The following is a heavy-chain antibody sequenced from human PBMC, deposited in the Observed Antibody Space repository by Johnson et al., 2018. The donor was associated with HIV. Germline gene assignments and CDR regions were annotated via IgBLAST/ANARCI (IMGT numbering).Heavy chain of an antibody. V-gene: IGHV3-9*01. J-gene: IGHJ3*02. Sequence: VQLVESGGGLVQPGRSLRLSCAASGFTFDDYAMHWVRPAPGKGLEWVSGISWNSGSIGYADSVKGRFTISRDNAKNSLYLQMNSLRAEDTALYYCARSPRAAEGAFDIWGQGTMVTVSS. CDR2: ISWNSGSI. CDR1: GFTFDDYA. CDR3: ARSPRAAEGAFDI. D-gene: IGHD6-13*01.